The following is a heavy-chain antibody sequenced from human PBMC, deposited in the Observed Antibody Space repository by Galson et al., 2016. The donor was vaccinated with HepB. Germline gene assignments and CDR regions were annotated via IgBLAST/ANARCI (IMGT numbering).Heavy chain of an antibody. CDR1: GFTFSSYG. J-gene: IGHJ1*01. V-gene: IGHV3-21*01. Sequence: SLRLSCAASGFTFSSYGMHWVRQAPGKGLEWVSSISSSTIYIYYADSVKGRFTISRDNAKNSLYLQMNSLRDEDTAVYYCATDRRSIFGAVTEYFQHWGQGTLVTVSS. CDR2: ISSSTIYI. D-gene: IGHD3-3*01. CDR3: ATDRRSIFGAVTEYFQH.